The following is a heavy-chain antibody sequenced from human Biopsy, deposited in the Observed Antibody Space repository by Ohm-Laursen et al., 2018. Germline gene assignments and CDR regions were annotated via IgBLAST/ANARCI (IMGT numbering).Heavy chain of an antibody. V-gene: IGHV3-21*06. CDR2: ISASSSYI. D-gene: IGHD3-16*01. Sequence: SLRLSCAASGFTFSSYGMHWVRQAPGKGLEWVSSISASSSYIHYADSVKGRFTVSRDNAKNSLYLQMNSLRAADTAIYYCATELLPPGVGGPWLDSWGQGTPVTVSA. CDR1: GFTFSSYG. J-gene: IGHJ5*01. CDR3: ATELLPPGVGGPWLDS.